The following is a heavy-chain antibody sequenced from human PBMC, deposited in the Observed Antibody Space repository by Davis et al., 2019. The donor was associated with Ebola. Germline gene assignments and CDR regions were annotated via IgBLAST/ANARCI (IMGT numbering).Heavy chain of an antibody. CDR3: ARDHCSSTSCFPDY. Sequence: ASVKVSCKASGYTFTGYYMHWVRQAPGQGLEWMGWINPNSGGTNYAQKFQGWVTMTRDTSISTAYMELSRLRSDDTAVYYCARDHCSSTSCFPDYWGQGTLVTVSS. J-gene: IGHJ4*02. D-gene: IGHD2-2*01. CDR1: GYTFTGYY. CDR2: INPNSGGT. V-gene: IGHV1-2*04.